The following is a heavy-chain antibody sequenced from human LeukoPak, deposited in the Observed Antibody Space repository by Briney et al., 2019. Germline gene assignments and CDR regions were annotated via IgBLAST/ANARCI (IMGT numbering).Heavy chain of an antibody. J-gene: IGHJ5*02. CDR2: IYHSGST. V-gene: IGHV4-30-2*01. CDR3: AGSPLGYCSSTSCYENWFDP. CDR1: GGSLSSGGYS. D-gene: IGHD2-2*01. Sequence: SQTLSLTCAVSGGSLSSGGYSSSWIRQPPVNGLEWIGYIYHSGSTYYNPSLKSRVTISVDRSKNPFSLKLSSVTAADTAVYYCAGSPLGYCSSTSCYENWFDPWGQGTLVTVSS.